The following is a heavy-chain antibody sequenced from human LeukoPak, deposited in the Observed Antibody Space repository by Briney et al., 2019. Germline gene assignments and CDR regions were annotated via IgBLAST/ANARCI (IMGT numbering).Heavy chain of an antibody. CDR2: ISPRGDIT. D-gene: IGHD3-10*01. Sequence: PGGSLRLSCAAPGFTFSSHGMNWVRQAPGKGLEWVSGISPRGDITYYADSVKGRFTVSRDNFKNTLYLEVISLTAEDTAVYYCAKDDAWLQFGEWSQGTLVTVSS. CDR3: AKDDAWLQFGE. V-gene: IGHV3-23*01. J-gene: IGHJ4*02. CDR1: GFTFSSHG.